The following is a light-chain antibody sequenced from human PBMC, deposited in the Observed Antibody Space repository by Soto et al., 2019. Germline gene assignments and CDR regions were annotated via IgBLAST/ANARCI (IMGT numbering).Light chain of an antibody. CDR2: GAS. CDR3: QQYNNWPPWT. J-gene: IGKJ2*02. V-gene: IGKV3-15*01. Sequence: EIVMTQSPATLSVSPGERATLSCRASQSVSSNLAWYQQKPGQAPRLLIYGASTRATGIPGRFGGSRSGTDSTLTICGLQSEDFAVYYCQQYNNWPPWTFGQGTKLESK. CDR1: QSVSSN.